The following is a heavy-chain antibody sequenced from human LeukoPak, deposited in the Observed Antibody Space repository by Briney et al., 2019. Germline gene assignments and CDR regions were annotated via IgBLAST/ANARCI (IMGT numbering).Heavy chain of an antibody. Sequence: GASVKLSCKASGGSFTFTSHAISWVRQAPRQGLEWVGGLIPIYGSANYAQKFQGRVTITSDESTRTVFMELSSLRPEDSAVYYCAGFFYDNSGDAFDIWGQGTMVTVSS. CDR1: GGSFTFTSHA. CDR2: LIPIYGSA. D-gene: IGHD3-22*01. J-gene: IGHJ3*02. V-gene: IGHV1-69*13. CDR3: AGFFYDNSGDAFDI.